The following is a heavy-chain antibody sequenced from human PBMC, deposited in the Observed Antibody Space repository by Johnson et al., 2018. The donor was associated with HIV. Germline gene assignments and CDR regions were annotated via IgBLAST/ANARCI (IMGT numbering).Heavy chain of an antibody. CDR2: INGDGSRL. V-gene: IGHV3-74*01. J-gene: IGHJ3*01. CDR3: ARTSCSGARCLGYDPFGV. D-gene: IGHD2-15*01. Sequence: VQLVESGGGLVQPGGSLRLSCGASGFTFSDHWMQWVRQAPGKGLVWVSRINGDGSRLTYADSVKGRFTIARDNAKNTRYLDLKSLSSEDTAVYYCARTSCSGARCLGYDPFGVWGQGAMVTVSS. CDR1: GFTFSDHW.